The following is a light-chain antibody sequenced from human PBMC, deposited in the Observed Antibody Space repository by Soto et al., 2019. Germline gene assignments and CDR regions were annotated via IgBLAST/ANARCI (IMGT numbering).Light chain of an antibody. CDR1: ISDIGSYGR. CDR2: EDS. CDR3: CSFTTISTYV. V-gene: IGLV2-14*01. Sequence: QSALTQPASVSGSPGQSITISCTGTISDIGSYGRVSWYQQNPGKAPKLLIYEDSNRPTGVSNRFSSSKSGNTASLTISGLQAEDETDYYCCSFTTISTYVFGTGTKVTVL. J-gene: IGLJ1*01.